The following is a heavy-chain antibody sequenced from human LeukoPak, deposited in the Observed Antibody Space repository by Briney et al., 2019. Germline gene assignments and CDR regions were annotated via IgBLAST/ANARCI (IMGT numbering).Heavy chain of an antibody. D-gene: IGHD2-2*01. J-gene: IGHJ4*02. CDR2: IWYDGTNK. Sequence: GGSLRLSCAASGFSFSSYGMHWVRQAPGKGLAWVAVIWYDGTNKNYADSVKGRFTISRDNSKNTLYLQINSLRAEDTAVYYCARDGPTYCSTTSCYVGDYWGQGTLVTVSS. CDR1: GFSFSSYG. CDR3: ARDGPTYCSTTSCYVGDY. V-gene: IGHV3-33*01.